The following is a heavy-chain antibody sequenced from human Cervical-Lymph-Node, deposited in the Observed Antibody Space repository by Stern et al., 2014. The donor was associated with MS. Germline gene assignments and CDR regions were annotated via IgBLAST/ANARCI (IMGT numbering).Heavy chain of an antibody. Sequence: VQLVESGAEVRKPGASVKVSCKASGYTFTSYAMNWVRQAPGQRLEWMGGINAGTGNTKYSQKLQARVTLTRDTSASTAYMELSSLRSEDTAVYYCAKEGANDCFDYWGQGTLVTVSS. J-gene: IGHJ4*02. CDR1: GYTFTSYA. CDR3: AKEGANDCFDY. V-gene: IGHV1-3*01. CDR2: INAGTGNT.